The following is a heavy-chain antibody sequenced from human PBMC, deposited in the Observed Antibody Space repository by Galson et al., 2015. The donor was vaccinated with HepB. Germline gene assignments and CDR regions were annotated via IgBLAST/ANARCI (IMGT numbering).Heavy chain of an antibody. CDR2: INHSGST. D-gene: IGHD5-24*01. J-gene: IGHJ4*02. CDR1: GGSFSGYY. CDR3: ARGWRDGYNFGY. V-gene: IGHV4-34*01. Sequence: LSLTCAVYGGSFSGYYWSWIRQPPGKGLEWIGEINHSGSTNYNPSLKSRVTISVDTSKNQFSLKLSSVTAADTAVYYCARGWRDGYNFGYWGQGTLVTVSS.